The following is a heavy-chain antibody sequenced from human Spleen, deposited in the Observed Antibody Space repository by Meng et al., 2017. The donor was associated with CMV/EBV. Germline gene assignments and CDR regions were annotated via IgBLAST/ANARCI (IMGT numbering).Heavy chain of an antibody. J-gene: IGHJ4*02. CDR2: IFPRDAST. CDR1: GYTFTGYY. V-gene: IGHV1-46*01. CDR3: ARSYSINYVSFDY. Sequence: ASGYTFTGYYLHWGRQAPGQGLEWMGTIFPRDASTNYAQNFQGRVTLTSDTSTSAVYMELTNLKSDDTAFYYCARSYSINYVSFDYWGQGALVTVSS. D-gene: IGHD5-18*01.